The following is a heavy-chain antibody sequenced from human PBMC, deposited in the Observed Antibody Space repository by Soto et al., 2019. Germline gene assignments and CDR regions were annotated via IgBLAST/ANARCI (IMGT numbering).Heavy chain of an antibody. J-gene: IGHJ6*02. Sequence: QVQLVQSGAEVKKPGSSVKVSCKTSRDTFNKYAFNWVRQAPGQGLEWMGWIIPIFSSRNYAEKFQGRVTITADESTSAAYMELRSLRFEDTSVSYCARGETYLGVWGQGTTVTVS. CDR2: IIPIFSSR. CDR1: RDTFNKYA. CDR3: ARGETYLGV. V-gene: IGHV1-69*01. D-gene: IGHD3-16*01.